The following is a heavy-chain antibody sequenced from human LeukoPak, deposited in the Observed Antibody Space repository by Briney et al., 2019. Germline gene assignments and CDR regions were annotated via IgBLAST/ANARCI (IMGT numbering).Heavy chain of an antibody. D-gene: IGHD1-26*01. J-gene: IGHJ4*02. V-gene: IGHV1-18*01. CDR3: ARDSGWELQHFYFDH. CDR2: ISVYNGQT. CDR1: GYTFNSYG. Sequence: GASVKVSCKASGYTFNSYGINWVRQAPGQGLEWMGWISVYNGQTNYARKFQGRVTMTTDTSTRTVYMELRSLRSDDTAVYYCARDSGWELQHFYFDHWGQGTLVTVSA.